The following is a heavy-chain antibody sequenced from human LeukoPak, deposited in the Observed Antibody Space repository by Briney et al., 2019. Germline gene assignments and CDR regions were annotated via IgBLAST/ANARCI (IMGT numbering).Heavy chain of an antibody. J-gene: IGHJ5*02. D-gene: IGHD5-18*01. CDR2: LYYSGST. V-gene: IGHV4-38-2*01. Sequence: GSLRLSCAASGFTVSGYAMNWVRQAPGKGLEWVGSLYYSGSTYYNASLKSRVTISVDTSKNQFSLKLSSVTAADTAVYYCARGKRGYSYGRLPGNWFDPWGQGTLVTVSS. CDR1: GFTVSGYA. CDR3: ARGKRGYSYGRLPGNWFDP.